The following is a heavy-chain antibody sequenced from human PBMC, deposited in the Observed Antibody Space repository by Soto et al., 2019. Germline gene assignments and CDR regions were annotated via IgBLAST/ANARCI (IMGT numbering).Heavy chain of an antibody. CDR1: GFTFSSYG. CDR3: ARDYCSSTRCKGDPYYYYYFTDV. Sequence: PGGSLRLSCAASGFTFSSYGMHWVRQAPGKGLEWVAVIWYDGSNKYYADSVKGRFTISRDNSKNTLYLQMNSLRAEDTAVYYCARDYCSSTRCKGDPYYYYYFTDVWGKGTTVTVSS. J-gene: IGHJ6*03. D-gene: IGHD2-2*01. CDR2: IWYDGSNK. V-gene: IGHV3-33*01.